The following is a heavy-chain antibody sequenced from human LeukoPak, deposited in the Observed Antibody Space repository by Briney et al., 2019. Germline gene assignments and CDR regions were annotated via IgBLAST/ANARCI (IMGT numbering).Heavy chain of an antibody. Sequence: PSETLSLTCTVSGGSISSYYWSWIRQPPGKGLEWIGYIYYSGSTNYNPSLKSRVTISVDTSKNQFSLKLSSVTAADTAVYYCARSTGSSWQRFPFDYWGQGTLVTVSS. CDR3: ARSTGSSWQRFPFDY. V-gene: IGHV4-59*01. J-gene: IGHJ4*02. CDR2: IYYSGST. D-gene: IGHD6-13*01. CDR1: GGSISSYY.